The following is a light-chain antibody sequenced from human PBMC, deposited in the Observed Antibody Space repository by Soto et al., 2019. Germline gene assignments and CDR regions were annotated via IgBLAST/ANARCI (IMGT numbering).Light chain of an antibody. Sequence: QSVLTQPPSASATPGQRVTISCSGSSSNIGSNYVYWYQQLPGTAPKLLIYRNNQRPSGVPARFSGSKSGTSASLAISGLRSEDEADYYCAAWDDSLSGYVFRTGTKVTVL. CDR2: RNN. CDR3: AAWDDSLSGYV. V-gene: IGLV1-47*01. CDR1: SSNIGSNY. J-gene: IGLJ1*01.